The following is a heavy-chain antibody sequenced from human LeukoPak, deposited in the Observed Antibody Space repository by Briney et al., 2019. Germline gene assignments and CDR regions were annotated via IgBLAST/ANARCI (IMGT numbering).Heavy chain of an antibody. J-gene: IGHJ4*02. CDR1: GGSISSYY. Sequence: SSETLSLTCTVSGGSISSYYWSWIRQPPGKGLEWIGYIYYSRSTNYNPSLKSRVTISVDTSKNQFSLKLSSVTAADTAVYYCARHGYDSSGYHDYWGQGTLVTVSS. CDR2: IYYSRST. V-gene: IGHV4-59*08. CDR3: ARHGYDSSGYHDY. D-gene: IGHD3-22*01.